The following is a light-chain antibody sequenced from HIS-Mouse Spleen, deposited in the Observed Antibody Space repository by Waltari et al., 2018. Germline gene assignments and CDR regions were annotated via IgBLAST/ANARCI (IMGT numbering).Light chain of an antibody. CDR2: DVS. V-gene: IGLV2-14*03. J-gene: IGLJ3*02. CDR1: SSHVGGSNY. CDR3: SSYTSSSTWV. Sequence: QSALTQPASVSGSPGQSITIPCTGTSSHVGGSNYFSCYQQHPGKAPKLMIYDVSNRPSGVSNRFSGSKSGNTASLTISGLQAEDEADYYCSSYTSSSTWVFGGGTKLTVL.